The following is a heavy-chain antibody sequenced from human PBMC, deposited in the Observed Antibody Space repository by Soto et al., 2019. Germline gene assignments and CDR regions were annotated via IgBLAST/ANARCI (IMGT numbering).Heavy chain of an antibody. Sequence: SETLSLTCAVYGGSFSGYYWSWMRQPPGKGLEWIGEINHSGSTNYNPSLKSRVTISVDTSKNQFSLKLSSVTAADTAVYYCARSRHDNWIDAAFDFWGHGTMVTVSS. J-gene: IGHJ3*01. D-gene: IGHD1-20*01. CDR1: GGSFSGYY. CDR3: ARSRHDNWIDAAFDF. V-gene: IGHV4-34*01. CDR2: INHSGST.